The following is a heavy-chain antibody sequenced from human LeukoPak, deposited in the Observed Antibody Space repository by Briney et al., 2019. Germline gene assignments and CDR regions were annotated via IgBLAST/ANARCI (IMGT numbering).Heavy chain of an antibody. CDR2: TYYRSKWSF. CDR1: GDSIFTNNVA. J-gene: IGHJ4*02. Sequence: SQTLSLTCAISGDSIFTNNVAWNWIRQSPSRGLEWLGRTYYRSKWSFDYAVSVKSRITVNPDTSKNQFSLQLSSVTPEDTAVYYCARGKYTSFDNWGQGTLVTISS. D-gene: IGHD6-6*01. CDR3: ARGKYTSFDN. V-gene: IGHV6-1*01.